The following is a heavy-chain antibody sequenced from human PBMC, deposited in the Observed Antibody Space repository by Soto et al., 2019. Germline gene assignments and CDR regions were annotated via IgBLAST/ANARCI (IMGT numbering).Heavy chain of an antibody. CDR1: GRSFSGYY. CDR2: INYSGST. J-gene: IGHJ3*02. D-gene: IGHD6-6*01. Sequence: PSETLSLTCAVYGRSFSGYYSSWILQHPWKGLEWIGYINYSGSTYYNPSLKSRVTISVDTSKNQFSLKLSSVTAADTAVYYCARTPYSSSSLLGAFDIWGKGTMVTVPS. CDR3: ARTPYSSSSLLGAFDI. V-gene: IGHV4-34*09.